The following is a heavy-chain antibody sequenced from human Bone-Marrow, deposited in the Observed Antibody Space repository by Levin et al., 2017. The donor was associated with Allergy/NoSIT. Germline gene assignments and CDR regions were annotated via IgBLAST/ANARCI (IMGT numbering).Heavy chain of an antibody. CDR1: GFTFRNYA. D-gene: IGHD2-15*01. CDR2: ISLDGNTQ. Sequence: LSLTCAVSGFTFRNYAMHWVRQAPGRGLEWVAFISLDGNTQYYADSVKGRFTVSRDTSNNTLHLQMNSLRVEDTAIYYCAKDTYTCSGGSCYFFDYWGQGALVTVSS. V-gene: IGHV3-30*18. J-gene: IGHJ4*02. CDR3: AKDTYTCSGGSCYFFDY.